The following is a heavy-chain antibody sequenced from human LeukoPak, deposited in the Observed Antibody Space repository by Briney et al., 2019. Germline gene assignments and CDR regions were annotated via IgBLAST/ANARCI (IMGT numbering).Heavy chain of an antibody. J-gene: IGHJ4*02. CDR1: GFTFSSYG. V-gene: IGHV1-46*01. CDR3: ARGSFDGGNWALDY. D-gene: IGHD4-23*01. Sequence: AGGSLRLSCAASGFTFSSYGMHWVRQAPGQGLEWMGIINPGGGATSYAQKFQGGVTMTRDTSTSTVFMELSSLRSEDTAVYYCARGSFDGGNWALDYWGQGTLVTVSS. CDR2: INPGGGAT.